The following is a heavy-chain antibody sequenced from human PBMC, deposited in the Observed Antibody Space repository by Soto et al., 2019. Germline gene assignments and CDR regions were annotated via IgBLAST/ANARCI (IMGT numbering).Heavy chain of an antibody. D-gene: IGHD6-13*01. Sequence: GGSLRLSCSASGFTFSTYAMHWVRQAPGKGLEYVSAISSNGDNTYYADSVKGRFTISRDNSKNTLYLQMRSLRVEDTAVFYCAPAHGSSWYDYWGQGTLVTVSS. CDR1: GFTFSTYA. CDR3: APAHGSSWYDY. V-gene: IGHV3-64D*06. CDR2: ISSNGDNT. J-gene: IGHJ4*02.